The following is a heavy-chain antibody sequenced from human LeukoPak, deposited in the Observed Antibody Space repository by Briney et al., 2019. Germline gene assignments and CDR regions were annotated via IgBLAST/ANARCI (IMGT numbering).Heavy chain of an antibody. CDR2: INPNSGGT. CDR3: ARDRPLIAAAGTGDY. D-gene: IGHD6-13*01. Sequence: ASLKVSCKASGYTFTCYYMHWVRQAPGQGLEWMGRINPNSGGTNYAQKFQGRVTMTRDTSISTAYMELSRLRSDDTAVYYCARDRPLIAAAGTGDYWGQGTLVTVSS. CDR1: GYTFTCYY. V-gene: IGHV1-2*06. J-gene: IGHJ4*02.